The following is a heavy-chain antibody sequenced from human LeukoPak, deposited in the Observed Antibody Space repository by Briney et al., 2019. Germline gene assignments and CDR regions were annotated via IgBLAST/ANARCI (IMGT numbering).Heavy chain of an antibody. CDR3: ARGDYVWGSYRAPHDY. CDR1: GYTFTGYD. J-gene: IGHJ4*02. Sequence: ASVKVSCKASGYTFTGYDINWVRQATGQGLEWMGWMNPNSGNTGYAQKFQGRVTITRNTSISTAYMELSSLRSEDTAVYYCARGDYVWGSYRAPHDYWGQGTLVTVSS. V-gene: IGHV1-8*03. D-gene: IGHD3-16*02. CDR2: MNPNSGNT.